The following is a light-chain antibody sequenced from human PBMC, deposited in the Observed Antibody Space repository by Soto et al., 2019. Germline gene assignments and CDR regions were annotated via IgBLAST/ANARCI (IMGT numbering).Light chain of an antibody. J-gene: IGKJ4*01. CDR3: QQRSSWPLT. V-gene: IGKV3-11*01. CDR2: DAS. Sequence: EIVLTQSPATLSLSPGERATLSCRASESISTSFAWYQLRPGQAPRLLIYDASNRATGIPARFSGSGSGTDFTLTISSLEPEDFAVYYCQQRSSWPLTFGEGTKVDIK. CDR1: ESISTS.